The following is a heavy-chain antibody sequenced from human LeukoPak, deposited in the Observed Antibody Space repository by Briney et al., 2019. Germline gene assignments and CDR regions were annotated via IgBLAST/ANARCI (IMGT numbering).Heavy chain of an antibody. CDR3: ARLERRYYGSGTYYSIFDY. CDR1: GGSISSYY. Sequence: PSETLSLTCTVSGGSISSYYWSWIRQPPGKGLEWIGYIYYSGSTNYNPSLKSRVTISVDTSKNQFSLKLSSVTAADTAVYYCARLERRYYGSGTYYSIFDYWGQGTLVTVSS. V-gene: IGHV4-59*08. D-gene: IGHD3-10*01. CDR2: IYYSGST. J-gene: IGHJ4*02.